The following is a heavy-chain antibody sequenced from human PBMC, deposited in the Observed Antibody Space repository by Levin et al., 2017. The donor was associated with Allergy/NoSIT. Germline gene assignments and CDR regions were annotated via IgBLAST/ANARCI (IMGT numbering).Heavy chain of an antibody. V-gene: IGHV4-59*01. CDR1: GVSISSSY. CDR3: VRDLRDIAARQVLRWFDP. CDR2: IYYSGST. J-gene: IGHJ5*02. D-gene: IGHD6-6*01. Sequence: ASETLSLTCSGSGVSISSSYWSWIRQPPGKGLEWIGYIYYSGSTNYSPSLKSRVTISVDTSKNQFSLKLSSVTAADTAVYYCVRDLRDIAARQVLRWFDPWGQGTLVTVSS.